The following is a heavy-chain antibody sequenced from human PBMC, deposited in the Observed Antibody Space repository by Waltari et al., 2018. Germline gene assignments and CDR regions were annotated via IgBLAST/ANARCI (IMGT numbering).Heavy chain of an antibody. V-gene: IGHV4-39*01. Sequence: QLRLQESGPGLVKPSETLSLTCVVSVGSVSSSSYHWGWIRQPPGKGLECIGTMFYSGRTYYNPSLKSRVTISVDTSKNQFSLKVNSVTAADTAVYYCARVMRSGWSPHDAFDNWGQGTMVTVSS. J-gene: IGHJ3*02. CDR1: VGSVSSSSYH. D-gene: IGHD6-19*01. CDR2: MFYSGRT. CDR3: ARVMRSGWSPHDAFDN.